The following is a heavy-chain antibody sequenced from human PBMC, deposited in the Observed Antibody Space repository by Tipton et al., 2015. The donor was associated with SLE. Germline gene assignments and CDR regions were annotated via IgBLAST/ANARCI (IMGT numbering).Heavy chain of an antibody. Sequence: LRLSCTVSGGSISSSSYYWGWIRQPPGKGLEWIGSIYYSGSTYYNPSLKSRVTISVDTSKKHFSLKLSSVTAADTAVYYCARVLYEVLDYWGLGTLVAVSS. CDR3: ARVLYEVLDY. J-gene: IGHJ4*02. CDR2: IYYSGST. CDR1: GGSISSSSYY. V-gene: IGHV4-39*07. D-gene: IGHD2-8*01.